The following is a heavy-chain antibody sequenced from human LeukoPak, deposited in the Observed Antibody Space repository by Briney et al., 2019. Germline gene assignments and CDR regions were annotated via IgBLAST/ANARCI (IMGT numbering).Heavy chain of an antibody. CDR2: ISASGTT. D-gene: IGHD1-26*01. Sequence: PSETLSLTCTVSGGSISSYGWSWIRQPAGKGLEWIGRISASGTTRYNPSLKSRVTVSIDTSKNQFSLKLTSVTAADTAVYYCAREFRKGWDWFDPWGQGTLVTVSS. V-gene: IGHV4-4*07. J-gene: IGHJ5*02. CDR1: GGSISSYG. CDR3: AREFRKGWDWFDP.